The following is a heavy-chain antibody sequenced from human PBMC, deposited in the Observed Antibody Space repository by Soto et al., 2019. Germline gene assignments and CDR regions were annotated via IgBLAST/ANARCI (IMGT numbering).Heavy chain of an antibody. CDR2: INPSGDSR. CDR1: GFSFSDYF. CDR3: ARADSHCSSTSCYPARYYGMDV. V-gene: IGHV1-2*04. Sequence: GASVKVSCKASGFSFSDYFMHWVRQAPGQGLEWMGIINPSGDSRNYAQKFQGWVTMARDTSISTAYMELSRLRSNDTAVYYCARADSHCSSTSCYPARYYGMDVWGQGTTVTVSS. D-gene: IGHD2-2*01. J-gene: IGHJ6*02.